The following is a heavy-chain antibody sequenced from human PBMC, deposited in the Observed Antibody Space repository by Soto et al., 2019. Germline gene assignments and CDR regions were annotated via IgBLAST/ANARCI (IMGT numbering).Heavy chain of an antibody. Sequence: GGSLRLSCAASGFTFSSYAMSWVRQAPGKGLEWVSAISGSGGSTYYADSVKGRFTISRDNSKNTLYLQMNSLRAEDTAVYYCAKDPPYDFWSGSQTYYYGMDVWGQGTTVTVSS. V-gene: IGHV3-23*01. CDR1: GFTFSSYA. CDR2: ISGSGGST. D-gene: IGHD3-3*01. CDR3: AKDPPYDFWSGSQTYYYGMDV. J-gene: IGHJ6*02.